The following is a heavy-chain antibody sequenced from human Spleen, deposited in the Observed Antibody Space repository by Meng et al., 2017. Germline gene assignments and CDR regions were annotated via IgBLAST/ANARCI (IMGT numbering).Heavy chain of an antibody. CDR2: INEISSHI. V-gene: IGHV3-21*01. Sequence: GGSLRLSCTASGFTFSSYAMNWVRQAPGKGLEWVSSINEISSHIYYADSVKGRFTISRDSAKSSLYLQMNSLRVEDTAVYFCARADCSSATCYLRSSWFDPWGQGTLVTVSS. CDR1: GFTFSSYA. J-gene: IGHJ5*02. D-gene: IGHD5/OR15-5a*01. CDR3: ARADCSSATCYLRSSWFDP.